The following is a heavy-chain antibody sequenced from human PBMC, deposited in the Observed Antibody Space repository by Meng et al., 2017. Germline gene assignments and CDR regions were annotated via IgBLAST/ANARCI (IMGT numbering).Heavy chain of an antibody. CDR1: GFTFSSYA. V-gene: IGHV3-23*01. J-gene: IGHJ4*02. Sequence: GESLKISCAASGFTFSSYAMSWVRQAPGKGLEWVSAISGSGGSTYYADSVKGRFTISRDNSKNTLYLQMNSLKTEDTAVYYCTTAQFGYDFWGRFRPFDYWGQGTLVTV. CDR3: TTAQFGYDFWGRFRPFDY. D-gene: IGHD3-3*01. CDR2: ISGSGGST.